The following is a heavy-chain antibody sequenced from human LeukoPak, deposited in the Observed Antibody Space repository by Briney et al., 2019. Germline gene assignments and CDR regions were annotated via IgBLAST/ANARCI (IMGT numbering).Heavy chain of an antibody. CDR1: GGSISSSSYY. J-gene: IGHJ4*02. Sequence: SETLSLTCTVSGGSISSSSYYWGWIRQPPGKGLEWIGSIYYSGSTYYNPSLKSRVTISVDTSKNQFSLKLSSVTAADTAVYYCARERSGGIRGDIAVDWGQGTRVTVSS. CDR3: ARERSGGIRGDIAVD. D-gene: IGHD3-10*01. V-gene: IGHV4-39*02. CDR2: IYYSGST.